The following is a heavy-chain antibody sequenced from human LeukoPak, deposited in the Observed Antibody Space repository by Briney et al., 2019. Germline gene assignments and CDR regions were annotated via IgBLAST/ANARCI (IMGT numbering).Heavy chain of an antibody. CDR3: ARWTAAGTGGFDY. CDR2: IYYSGST. D-gene: IGHD6-13*01. CDR1: GYSISSSNW. Sequence: SETLSLTCAVSGYSISSSNWWCWIRQPPGKGLEWIGYIYYSGSTYYNPSLKSRVTMSVDTSKNQFSLKLSSVTAVDTAVYYCARWTAAGTGGFDYWGQGTLVTVSS. V-gene: IGHV4-28*01. J-gene: IGHJ4*02.